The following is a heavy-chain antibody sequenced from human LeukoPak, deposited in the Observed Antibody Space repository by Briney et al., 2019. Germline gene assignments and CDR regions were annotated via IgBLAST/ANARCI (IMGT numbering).Heavy chain of an antibody. CDR2: INSDGSST. J-gene: IGHJ4*02. Sequence: GGSLRLSCAASGFTFSGHWMHWVRQAPGKGLVWVSRINSDGSSTTYADSVKGRFTISRDNARNSLYLQMNSLRVDDVAFYYCTRSTGWYNYFDYWGQGALVTVSS. CDR3: TRSTGWYNYFDY. CDR1: GFTFSGHW. D-gene: IGHD6-19*01. V-gene: IGHV3-74*01.